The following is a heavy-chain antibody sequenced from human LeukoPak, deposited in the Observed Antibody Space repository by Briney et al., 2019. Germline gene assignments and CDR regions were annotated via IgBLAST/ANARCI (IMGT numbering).Heavy chain of an antibody. CDR1: GGSVSSGSYY. CDR2: IYYSGST. CDR3: AGSIVVVPAAIVVVDGMDV. J-gene: IGHJ6*02. Sequence: SETLSLTCTVSGGSVSSGSYYWSWIRQPPGKGLEWIGYIYYSGSTYYNPSLKSRVTISVDTSKNQFSLKLSSVTAADTAVYYCAGSIVVVPAAIVVVDGMDVWGQGTTVTVSS. V-gene: IGHV4-30-4*08. D-gene: IGHD2-2*02.